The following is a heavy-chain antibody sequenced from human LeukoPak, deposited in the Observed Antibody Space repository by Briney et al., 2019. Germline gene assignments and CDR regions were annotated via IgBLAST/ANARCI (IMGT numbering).Heavy chain of an antibody. J-gene: IGHJ6*03. V-gene: IGHV3-53*01. Sequence: PGGSLRLSCAASGFTVSSNYMSWVRQAPGKGLEWVSVIYSGGSTYYADSVKGRFTISRDNSKNTLYLQMNSLRAEDTAVYYCARAVRYFDWSPPTYHYYMDVWGKGTTVTVSS. CDR3: ARAVRYFDWSPPTYHYYMDV. CDR1: GFTVSSNY. D-gene: IGHD3-9*01. CDR2: IYSGGST.